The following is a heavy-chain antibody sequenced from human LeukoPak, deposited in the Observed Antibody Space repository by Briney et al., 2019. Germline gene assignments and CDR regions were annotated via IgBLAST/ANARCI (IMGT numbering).Heavy chain of an antibody. CDR1: GYTFTSYG. J-gene: IGHJ3*02. CDR3: ARDRHSLNDYGGNWAIDAFDI. D-gene: IGHD4-23*01. V-gene: IGHV1-18*01. CDR2: ISAYNGNT. Sequence: ASVKVSCKASGYTFTSYGISWVRQAPGQGLEWMGWISAYNGNTNYAQKLQGRVTMTTDTSTGTAYMGLRSLRSDDTAVYYCARDRHSLNDYGGNWAIDAFDIWGQGTMVTVSS.